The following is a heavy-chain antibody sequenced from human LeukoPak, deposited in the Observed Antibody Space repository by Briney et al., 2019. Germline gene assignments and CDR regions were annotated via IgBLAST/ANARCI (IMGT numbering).Heavy chain of an antibody. Sequence: ALVKVSCKASGGTFSSYAISWVRQAPGQGLEWMGGIIPIFGTANYAQKFQGRVTITADESTSTAYMELSSLRSEDTAVYYCARTGPYYYDSSGYFSNWGQGTLVTVSS. CDR2: IIPIFGTA. CDR1: GGTFSSYA. D-gene: IGHD3-22*01. J-gene: IGHJ4*02. V-gene: IGHV1-69*13. CDR3: ARTGPYYYDSSGYFSN.